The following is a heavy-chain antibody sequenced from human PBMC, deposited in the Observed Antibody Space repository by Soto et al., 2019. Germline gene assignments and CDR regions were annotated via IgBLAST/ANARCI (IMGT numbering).Heavy chain of an antibody. V-gene: IGHV3-23*01. J-gene: IGHJ4*02. CDR3: AKDKADYYDSSIDY. CDR1: GFTFSSSA. CDR2: ITGSGGST. Sequence: EVQLLESGGGLVQPGGSLRLSCAASGFTFSSSAMNWVRQGPGKGLECVSGITGSGGSTYYADSVKGRFTISRDNSKNTLFLQMYSLRAEDTAVYYCAKDKADYYDSSIDYWGQGTLVTVSS. D-gene: IGHD3-22*01.